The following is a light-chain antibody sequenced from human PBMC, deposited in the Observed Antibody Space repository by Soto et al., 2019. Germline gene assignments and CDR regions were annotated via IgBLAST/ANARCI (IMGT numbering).Light chain of an antibody. V-gene: IGKV1-9*01. J-gene: IGKJ1*01. CDR1: PGIGTY. CDR2: ASS. CDR3: QQVDSYPRT. Sequence: GDIVTVTCRASPGIGTYLVWYQQKSGKAPTVLIYASSTLQTGVPSRFSGSGSGTDFSLTISSLHPEDVATYYCQQVDSYPRTFGQGTKVDIK.